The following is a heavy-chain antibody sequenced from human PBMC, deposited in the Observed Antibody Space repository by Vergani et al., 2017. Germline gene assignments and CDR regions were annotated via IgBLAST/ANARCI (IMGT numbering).Heavy chain of an antibody. D-gene: IGHD6-13*01. Sequence: QVQLVQSGAEVKKPGSSVKVSCKASGGTFSSYAISWVRQAPGQGLEWMGGIIPIVGTANYAQKFQGRVTVTADESTSTAYMELSSLRSEHTAVYYCASDLCRPVARSAVGTTSGDYWGQGSLVTVSS. CDR2: IIPIVGTA. J-gene: IGHJ4*02. V-gene: IGHV1-69*01. CDR1: GGTFSSYA. CDR3: ASDLCRPVARSAVGTTSGDY.